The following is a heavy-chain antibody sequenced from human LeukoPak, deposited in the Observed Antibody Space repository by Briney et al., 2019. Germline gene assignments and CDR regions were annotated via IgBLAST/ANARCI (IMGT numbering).Heavy chain of an antibody. Sequence: ASVKVSCKASGYTFTSYYMHWVRQAPGQGFEWMGIINPSGGSTSYAQKFQGRVTMTRDTSTSTVYMELSSLRSEDTAVYYCARAELAYCGGDCSHPFDYWGQGTLVTVSS. V-gene: IGHV1-46*01. CDR1: GYTFTSYY. CDR2: INPSGGST. CDR3: ARAELAYCGGDCSHPFDY. D-gene: IGHD2-21*02. J-gene: IGHJ4*02.